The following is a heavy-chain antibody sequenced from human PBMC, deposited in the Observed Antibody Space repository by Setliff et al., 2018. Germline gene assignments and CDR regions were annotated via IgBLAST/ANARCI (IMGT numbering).Heavy chain of an antibody. J-gene: IGHJ4*02. CDR2: INGDATIA. CDR3: AKPQVELRWGFES. D-gene: IGHD1-7*01. V-gene: IGHV3-74*01. Sequence: GGSLRLSCTVYGFSFNKFWMYWVRQAPGKGLEWVSRINGDATIAHYADSVKGRFTISRDNAENSLYLQMNGLRAEDTAVYYCAKPQVELRWGFESWGQGTPVTVSS. CDR1: GFSFNKFW.